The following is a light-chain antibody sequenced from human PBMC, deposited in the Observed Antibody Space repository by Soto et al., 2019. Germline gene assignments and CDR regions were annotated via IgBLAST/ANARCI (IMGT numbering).Light chain of an antibody. CDR3: LQDYNYPPT. Sequence: ASQMTQSPSSLSASVGDRVTITCRASQGIRNDLGWYQQKPGKAPKLLIYAASSLQSGVPSRFRGSGSGTDFTLTISSLQPEDFATYYCLQDYNYPPTFGQGTKVEIK. J-gene: IGKJ1*01. CDR2: AAS. V-gene: IGKV1-6*01. CDR1: QGIRND.